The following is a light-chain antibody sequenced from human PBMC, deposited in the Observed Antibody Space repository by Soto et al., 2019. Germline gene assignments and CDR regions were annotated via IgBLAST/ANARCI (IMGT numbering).Light chain of an antibody. CDR3: SSYTSSNTYV. CDR1: SSDVGGYKY. Sequence: QSVLTQPPSASGSFGQSVTISCTGTSSDVGGYKYVSWYQQHPGKAPKLMIYEVSKRPSGVPDRFSGSKSGNTASLTISGLQAEDEADYYCSSYTSSNTYVFGTGTNVTVL. V-gene: IGLV2-8*01. CDR2: EVS. J-gene: IGLJ1*01.